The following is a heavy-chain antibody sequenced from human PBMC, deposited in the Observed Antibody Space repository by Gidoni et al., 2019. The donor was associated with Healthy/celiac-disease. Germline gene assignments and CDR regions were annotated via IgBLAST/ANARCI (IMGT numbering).Heavy chain of an antibody. CDR3: ATRPIVATIYFDY. V-gene: IGHV4-4*02. D-gene: IGHD5-12*01. J-gene: IGHJ4*02. Sequence: QVQLQESGPGLVKPSGTLSLTCAVSGGPIGSSNWWSWVRQPPGKGLEWIGEIYHSGSTNYNPSLKSRVTISVDKSKNQFSLKLSSVTAADTAVYYCATRPIVATIYFDYWGQGTLVTVSS. CDR1: GGPIGSSNW. CDR2: IYHSGST.